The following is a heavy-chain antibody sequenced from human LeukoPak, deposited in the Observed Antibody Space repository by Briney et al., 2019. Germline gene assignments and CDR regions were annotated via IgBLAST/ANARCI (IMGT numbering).Heavy chain of an antibody. Sequence: GGSLRLSCEASGFTFSDYWMQWVRQAPGKGLEWVANIKQDRSEKYYVDSVKGRFTISRDNAKNTLYLQMNSLRAEDTAVYYCARRYFDYWGQGTLVTVSS. J-gene: IGHJ4*02. V-gene: IGHV3-7*03. CDR1: GFTFSDYW. CDR3: ARRYFDY. CDR2: IKQDRSEK.